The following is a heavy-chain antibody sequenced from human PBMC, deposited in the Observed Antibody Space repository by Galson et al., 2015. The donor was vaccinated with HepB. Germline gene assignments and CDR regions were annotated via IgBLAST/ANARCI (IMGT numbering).Heavy chain of an antibody. Sequence: SLRLSCAASGFTFDDYAMHWVRQAPGKGLEWVSGISWNSGSVGYADSVKGRFTISRDNAKNSLYLQMNSLRAEDTALYYCAKDMRGYSYGYFDYWGQGTLVTVSS. J-gene: IGHJ4*02. D-gene: IGHD5-18*01. CDR3: AKDMRGYSYGYFDY. V-gene: IGHV3-9*01. CDR1: GFTFDDYA. CDR2: ISWNSGSV.